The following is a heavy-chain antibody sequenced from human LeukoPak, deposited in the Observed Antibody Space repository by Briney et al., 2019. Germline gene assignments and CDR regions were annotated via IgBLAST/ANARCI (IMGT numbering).Heavy chain of an antibody. V-gene: IGHV4-61*02. Sequence: SQTLSLTCTVSGGSISSGSYYWSWIRQPAGKGLEWIGRIYTSGSTNYNPSLKSRVTISVDTSKNQFSLKLSSVTAADTAVYYCARVVSGDYERWFDPWGQGTLVTVSS. CDR3: ARVVSGDYERWFDP. J-gene: IGHJ5*02. CDR2: IYTSGST. CDR1: GGSISSGSYY. D-gene: IGHD4-17*01.